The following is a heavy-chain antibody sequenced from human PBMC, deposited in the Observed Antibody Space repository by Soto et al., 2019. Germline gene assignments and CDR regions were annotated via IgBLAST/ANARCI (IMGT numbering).Heavy chain of an antibody. D-gene: IGHD1-1*01. Sequence: SATLSLTCTVSGFSISSYYWSWIRQPPGKGLEWIVYIYYSGSTNYNPSLKSRVTISVDTSKNQFSLKLSSVTAADTAVYYCARHSNEYRKSLDYWGQGTLVTVS. CDR2: IYYSGST. CDR1: GFSISSYY. CDR3: ARHSNEYRKSLDY. V-gene: IGHV4-59*08. J-gene: IGHJ4*02.